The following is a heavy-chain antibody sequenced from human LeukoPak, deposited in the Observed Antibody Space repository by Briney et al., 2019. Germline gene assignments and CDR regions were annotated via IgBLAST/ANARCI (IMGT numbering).Heavy chain of an antibody. J-gene: IGHJ4*02. CDR2: INPKTGDT. Sequence: GASVKVSCKASGYTFTDSYMLWVRQAPRQGLKWMGWINPKTGDTNYAQRFQGRVTMTRETSIRTAYIELNSLSSDDTAVYYCARDGRLTIFVRGIITEGSPPKNWGQGTLVTVSS. V-gene: IGHV1-2*02. CDR1: GYTFTDSY. CDR3: ARDGRLTIFVRGIITEGSPPKN. D-gene: IGHD3-10*01.